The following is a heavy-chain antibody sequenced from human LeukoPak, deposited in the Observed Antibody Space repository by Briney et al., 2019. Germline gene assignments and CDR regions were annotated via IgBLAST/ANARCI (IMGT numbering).Heavy chain of an antibody. CDR2: INHSGST. CDR3: ARGVSRGYSYGYGY. J-gene: IGHJ4*02. Sequence: PSETLSLTCAVYGGSFSGYYWSWIRQPPGKGLEWIGEINHSGSTNYNPSLKSRVTISVDTSKNQFSLKLSSVTAADTAVYYCARGVSRGYSYGYGYWGQGTLVTVSS. CDR1: GGSFSGYY. V-gene: IGHV4-34*01. D-gene: IGHD5-18*01.